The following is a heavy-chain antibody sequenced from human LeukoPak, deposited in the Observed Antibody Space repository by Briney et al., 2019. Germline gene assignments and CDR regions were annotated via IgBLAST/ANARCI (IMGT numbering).Heavy chain of an antibody. Sequence: SETLSLTCTVSGGSISSYYWSWIRQPPGKGPEWIGYIYYSGSTNYNPSLKSRVTISVDTSKNQFSLRLRSVTAADTAVYYCASHDYGMAFDYWGQGTLVTVSS. D-gene: IGHD4-17*01. CDR3: ASHDYGMAFDY. CDR2: IYYSGST. J-gene: IGHJ4*02. V-gene: IGHV4-59*01. CDR1: GGSISSYY.